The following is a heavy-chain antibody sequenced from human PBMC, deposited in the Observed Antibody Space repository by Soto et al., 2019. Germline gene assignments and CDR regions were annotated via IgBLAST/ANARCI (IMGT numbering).Heavy chain of an antibody. CDR1: GGSISSGGYS. V-gene: IGHV4-30-2*01. D-gene: IGHD5-18*01. J-gene: IGHJ5*02. CDR3: ARVVEGIQLWLPENWFDP. CDR2: IYHSGST. Sequence: LSLTCAVSGGSISSGGYSWSWIRQPPGKGLEWIGYIYHSGSTYYNPSLKSRVTISVDRSKNQFSLKLSSVTAADTAVYYCARVVEGIQLWLPENWFDPWGQGTLVTVSS.